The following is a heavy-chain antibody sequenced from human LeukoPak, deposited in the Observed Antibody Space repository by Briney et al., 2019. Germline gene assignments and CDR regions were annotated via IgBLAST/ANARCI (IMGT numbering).Heavy chain of an antibody. CDR1: GFRFGDYW. CDR2: IKQDGAEK. CDR3: ARVGAWDLQRVFEY. Sequence: PGGSLRLSCAASGFRFGDYWMTWARHIPGKGLAWVANIKQDGAEKHYAESVEGRFIISRDNAKNSLFLEMDSLKVEDTAVYYGARVGAWDLQRVFEYWGQGTLVTVSS. D-gene: IGHD1-26*01. J-gene: IGHJ4*02. V-gene: IGHV3-7*01.